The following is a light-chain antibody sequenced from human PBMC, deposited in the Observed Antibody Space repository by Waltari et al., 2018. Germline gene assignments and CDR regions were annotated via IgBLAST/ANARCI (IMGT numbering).Light chain of an antibody. J-gene: IGKJ1*01. CDR1: QSVGRS. CDR2: GAS. CDR3: QHYVRLPVT. V-gene: IGKV3-20*01. Sequence: EIVLTQSPGPLSLSPGERATLSCWASQSVGRSLAWSQQKRGQAPRLLIYGASTRATGIPDRFSGSGSGTDFSLTISRLEPEDFAVYYCQHYVRLPVTFGQGTKVEI.